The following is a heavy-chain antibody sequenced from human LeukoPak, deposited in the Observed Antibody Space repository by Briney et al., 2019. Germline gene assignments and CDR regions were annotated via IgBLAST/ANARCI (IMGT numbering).Heavy chain of an antibody. Sequence: GGSLRLSCAASGFTFDDYGMSWVRQAPGKWLEWVSGINWNGGSTGYADSVKGRFTISRDNAKNSLYLQMNSLRAEDTALYYCARGDGDSYAEYFQHWGQGTLVTVSS. J-gene: IGHJ1*01. CDR2: INWNGGST. V-gene: IGHV3-20*04. CDR1: GFTFDDYG. D-gene: IGHD4-17*01. CDR3: ARGDGDSYAEYFQH.